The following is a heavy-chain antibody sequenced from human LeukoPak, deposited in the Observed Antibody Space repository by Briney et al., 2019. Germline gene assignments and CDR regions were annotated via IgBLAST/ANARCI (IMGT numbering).Heavy chain of an antibody. CDR1: GYSFTKYW. CDR3: VRGTGWYPEVDF. Sequence: GESLKISCKGSGYSFTKYWIGWVRQMPENGLELMGVIYPDDSDTKYCPTFQGQVTISADKSINTAYLQWSSLKASDTAVYYCVRGTGWYPEVDFWGQGKLLIVSS. D-gene: IGHD6-19*01. V-gene: IGHV5-51*01. CDR2: IYPDDSDT. J-gene: IGHJ4*02.